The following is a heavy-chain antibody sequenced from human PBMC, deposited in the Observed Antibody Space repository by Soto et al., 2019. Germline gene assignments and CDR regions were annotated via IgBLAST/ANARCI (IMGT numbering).Heavy chain of an antibody. D-gene: IGHD4-17*01. CDR1: GFTFSSYA. V-gene: IGHV3-23*01. CDR2: ISGSGGST. Sequence: EVQLLESGGGLVQPGGSLRLSCAASGFTFSSYAMSWVRQAPGKGLEWVSAISGSGGSTYYADSVKGRFTISRGNSKNTLYLQMNSLRAEDTAVYYCAKDLLYGDYEGNNYYYGMDVWGQGTTVTVSS. J-gene: IGHJ6*02. CDR3: AKDLLYGDYEGNNYYYGMDV.